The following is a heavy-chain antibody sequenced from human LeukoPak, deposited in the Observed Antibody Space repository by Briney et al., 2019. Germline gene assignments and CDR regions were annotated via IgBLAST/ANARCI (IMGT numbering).Heavy chain of an antibody. CDR2: FDPEDGET. Sequence: ASVKVSCKVSGYTLTELSMHWVRQAPGKGLEWMGGFDPEDGETIYAQKFQGRVTMTEDTSTDTAYMELSSLRSEDTAVYYCATEFGLRIPKRLIDYWGQGTLVTVSS. J-gene: IGHJ4*02. CDR3: ATEFGLRIPKRLIDY. D-gene: IGHD3-10*01. V-gene: IGHV1-24*01. CDR1: GYTLTELS.